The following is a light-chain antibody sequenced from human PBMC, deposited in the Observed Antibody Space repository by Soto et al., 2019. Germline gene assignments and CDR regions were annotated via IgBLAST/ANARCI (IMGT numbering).Light chain of an antibody. Sequence: QSALTQPASVSGSPGQSITISCTGTSSDVGGYNYVSWYQQHPGKAPNLIIYEVSNRPSGVSNRLSGSKSVNKASLTISGLQAEDDADYYCSSYKSSSTIVVFGTGTKVTVL. CDR3: SSYKSSSTIVV. CDR1: SSDVGGYNY. CDR2: EVS. J-gene: IGLJ1*01. V-gene: IGLV2-14*01.